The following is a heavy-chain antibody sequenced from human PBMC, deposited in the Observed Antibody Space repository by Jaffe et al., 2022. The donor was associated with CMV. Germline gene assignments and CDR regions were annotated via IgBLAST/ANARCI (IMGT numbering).Heavy chain of an antibody. D-gene: IGHD3-3*01. J-gene: IGHJ5*02. CDR2: MNPNSGNT. Sequence: QVQLVQSGAEVKKPGASVKVSCKASGYTFTSYDINWVRQATGQGLEWMGWMNPNSGNTGYAQKFQGRVTMTRNTSISTAYMELSSLRSEDTAVYYCARSPGITIFGVGPGWFDPWGQGTLVTVSS. CDR1: GYTFTSYD. CDR3: ARSPGITIFGVGPGWFDP. V-gene: IGHV1-8*01.